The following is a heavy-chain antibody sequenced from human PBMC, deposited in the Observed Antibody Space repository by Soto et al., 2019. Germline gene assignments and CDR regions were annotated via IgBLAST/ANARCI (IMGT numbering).Heavy chain of an antibody. CDR1: GGTFSSYA. CDR2: IIPIFGTA. D-gene: IGHD3-10*01. Sequence: GASVKVSCKASGGTFSSYAISWVRQAPVQGLEWMGGIIPIFGTANYAQKFQGRVTITADDSKSIAYLQMNNLITGDTAMYYCSRLPPENRGLDAFDIWGQGTMVTVSS. V-gene: IGHV1-69*13. CDR3: SRLPPENRGLDAFDI. J-gene: IGHJ3*02.